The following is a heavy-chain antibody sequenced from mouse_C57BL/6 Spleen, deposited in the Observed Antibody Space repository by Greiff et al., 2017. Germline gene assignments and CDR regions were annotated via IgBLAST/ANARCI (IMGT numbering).Heavy chain of an antibody. CDR3: ARQDSHFDY. CDR1: GYTFTSYW. J-gene: IGHJ2*01. CDR2: IDPSDSYT. Sequence: QVQLQQPGAELVKPGASVKLSCKASGYTFTSYWMQWVKQRPGQGLEWIGEIDPSDSYTNYNQKFKGKATLTVDTSSSTAYMQLSSLTSEDSAVYYCARQDSHFDYWGQGTTLTVSS. V-gene: IGHV1-50*01.